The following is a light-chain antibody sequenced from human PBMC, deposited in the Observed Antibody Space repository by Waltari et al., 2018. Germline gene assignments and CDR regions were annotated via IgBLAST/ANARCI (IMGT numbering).Light chain of an antibody. CDR1: DRDVGASAF. V-gene: IGLV2-14*01. CDR2: EVS. Sequence: QSALTQPASVAGTPGQSSTIPCPGTDRDVGASAFVPRYQQHPGKAPPLIVYEVSNRPSGISNRFSASKSGNTASLTISGLQAEDEADYYCSSYTTSSAPGVFGTGTRVTVL. CDR3: SSYTTSSAPGV. J-gene: IGLJ1*01.